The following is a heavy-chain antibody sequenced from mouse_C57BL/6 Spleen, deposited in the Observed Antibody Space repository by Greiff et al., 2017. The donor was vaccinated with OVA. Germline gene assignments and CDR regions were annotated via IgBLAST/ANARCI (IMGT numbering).Heavy chain of an antibody. D-gene: IGHD2-5*01. V-gene: IGHV1-72*01. Sequence: VQLQQPGAELVKPGASVKLSCKASGYTFTSYWMHWVKQRPGRGLEWIGRIDPNSGGTKYNEKFKRKATLTVDKPSSTAYMQLSSRTSEDSAVYYCARHYSNSYYAMDYWGQGTSVTVSS. CDR3: ARHYSNSYYAMDY. CDR2: IDPNSGGT. J-gene: IGHJ4*01. CDR1: GYTFTSYW.